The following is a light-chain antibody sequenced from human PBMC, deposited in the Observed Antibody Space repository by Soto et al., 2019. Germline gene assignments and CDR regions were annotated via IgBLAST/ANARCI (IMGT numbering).Light chain of an antibody. V-gene: IGKV3-11*01. CDR1: QSVSSY. CDR3: QQRSTTWT. Sequence: EIVLTQSPATLSLSPGERATLSCRASQSVSSYLALNQQKPGQAPRLLINDASNRATGIPARFSGSGYGTDFTLTISSLEPEDFAVYYCQQRSTTWTFGQGTKVEIK. CDR2: DAS. J-gene: IGKJ1*01.